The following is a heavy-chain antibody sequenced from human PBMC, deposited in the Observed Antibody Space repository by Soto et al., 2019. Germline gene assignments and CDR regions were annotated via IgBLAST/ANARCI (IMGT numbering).Heavy chain of an antibody. Sequence: ASVKVSCKASGYTFTSYYMHWVRQAPGQGLEWMGIINPSGGSTSYAQKFQGRVTMTRDTSTSTVYMELSSLRSEDTAVYYCARDPPIVGATGLTPHPFDPWGQGTLVTVSS. CDR3: ARDPPIVGATGLTPHPFDP. D-gene: IGHD1-26*01. V-gene: IGHV1-46*03. CDR2: INPSGGST. CDR1: GYTFTSYY. J-gene: IGHJ5*02.